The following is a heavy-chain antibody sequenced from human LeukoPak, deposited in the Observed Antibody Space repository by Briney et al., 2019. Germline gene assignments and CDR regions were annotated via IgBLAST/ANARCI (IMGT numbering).Heavy chain of an antibody. CDR1: GYTFTDYY. CDR2: ITPYSGGT. Sequence: ASVKVSCKASGYTFTDYYIHWVRQAPGQGLEWMGWITPYSGGTDYAQKFQGRVTMTMDASISTVYMELSRLRSDDTAVYYCAREFNTYYYGSGSHDAFDIWGQGTVVTVS. D-gene: IGHD3-10*01. CDR3: AREFNTYYYGSGSHDAFDI. V-gene: IGHV1-2*02. J-gene: IGHJ3*02.